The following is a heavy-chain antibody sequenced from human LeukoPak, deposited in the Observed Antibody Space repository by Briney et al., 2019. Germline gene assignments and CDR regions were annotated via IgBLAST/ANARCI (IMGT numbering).Heavy chain of an antibody. D-gene: IGHD3-3*01. J-gene: IGHJ6*03. V-gene: IGHV3-48*01. CDR2: ISSSSSTI. CDR3: AREYYDFWSGPLYYYYYYYMDV. Sequence: PGGSLRLSCAASGFTFSSYSMNWVRQAPGKGLEWVSYISSSSSTIYYADSVKGRFTISRDNAKNSLYLQMNSLRAEDTAVYYCAREYYDFWSGPLYYYYYYYMDVWGKGTTVTVSS. CDR1: GFTFSSYS.